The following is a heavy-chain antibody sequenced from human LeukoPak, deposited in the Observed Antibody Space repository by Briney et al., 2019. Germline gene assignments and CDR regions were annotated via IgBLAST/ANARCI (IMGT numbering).Heavy chain of an antibody. D-gene: IGHD3-10*01. Sequence: GASVKVSCKASGGTFSSYAISWVRQAPGQGLEWMGGIIPIFGTANYAQKFQGRVTITADESTSTAYMELSSLRSEDTAVYYRASSYYGSGSYYNNRRHIHWFDPWGQGTLVTVSS. J-gene: IGHJ5*02. V-gene: IGHV1-69*01. CDR1: GGTFSSYA. CDR2: IIPIFGTA. CDR3: ASSYYGSGSYYNNRRHIHWFDP.